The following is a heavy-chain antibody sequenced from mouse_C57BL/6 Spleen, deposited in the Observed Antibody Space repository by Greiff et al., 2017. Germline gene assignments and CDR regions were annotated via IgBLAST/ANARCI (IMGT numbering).Heavy chain of an antibody. CDR1: VYTFTDYE. CDR3: TRWDLIYYGHYDALDD. V-gene: IGHV1-15*01. CDR2: IDPEPGGT. D-gene: IGHD2-1*01. J-gene: IGHJ4*01. Sequence: QVQLQQSGAALVRPGASVTLSCKASVYTFTDYELHWVKQTPVHGLAWIGAIDPEPGGTAYTQKFNGKAILTADKASSTAYIGLRSLTSEDSAVYYCTRWDLIYYGHYDALDDWGQGTTVTVAS.